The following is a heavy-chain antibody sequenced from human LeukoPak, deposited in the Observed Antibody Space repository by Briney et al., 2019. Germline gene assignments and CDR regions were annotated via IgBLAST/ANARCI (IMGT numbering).Heavy chain of an antibody. V-gene: IGHV1-58*01. CDR2: IVVGSGNT. CDR3: AADGGSLGSSGYYPDY. J-gene: IGHJ4*02. D-gene: IGHD3-22*01. CDR1: GFTFTSSA. Sequence: SVKVSCKASGFTFTSSAVQWVRQARGQRLEWIGWIVVGSGNTNYAQKFQERVTITRDMSTSTAYMELSSLRSEDTAVYYCAADGGSLGSSGYYPDYWGQGTLVTVSS.